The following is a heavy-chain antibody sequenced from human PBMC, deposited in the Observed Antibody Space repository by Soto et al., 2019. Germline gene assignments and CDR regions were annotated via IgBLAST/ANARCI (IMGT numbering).Heavy chain of an antibody. CDR2: ITADGGT. Sequence: EVQVLESGGGLVQPGGSLRLSCEGSEFTVSGHAMTWIRQAPGKGPEWVSTITADGGTYYADSVKGRFAMSRDTSEHTLYLQMNSLGAEDTAAYYCAPHVSCSGGSCQYDAFAIRGQGTMVTVSS. J-gene: IGHJ3*02. CDR1: EFTVSGHA. CDR3: APHVSCSGGSCQYDAFAI. D-gene: IGHD2-15*01. V-gene: IGHV3-23*01.